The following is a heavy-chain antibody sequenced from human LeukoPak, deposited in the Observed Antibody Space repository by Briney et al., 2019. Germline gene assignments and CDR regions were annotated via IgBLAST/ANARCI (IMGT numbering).Heavy chain of an antibody. Sequence: GGSLRLSCAASGFTFSSYATSWVRQAPGKGLEWVSGISWNSGSIGYADSVKGRFTISRDNAKNSLYLQMNSLRAEDTALYYCAKDFALAAAGWYYFDYWGQGTLVTVSS. D-gene: IGHD6-13*01. CDR2: ISWNSGSI. V-gene: IGHV3-9*01. J-gene: IGHJ4*02. CDR3: AKDFALAAAGWYYFDY. CDR1: GFTFSSYA.